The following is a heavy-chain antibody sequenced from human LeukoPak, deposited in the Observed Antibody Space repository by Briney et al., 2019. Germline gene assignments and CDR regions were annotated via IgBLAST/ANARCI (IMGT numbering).Heavy chain of an antibody. D-gene: IGHD6-13*01. CDR2: IIPIFDTA. Sequence: ASVTVSCKASGGTFSSYAISWVRQAPGQGLEWMGGIIPIFDTANYAQKFQGRVTITTDESTSTAYMELSSLRSEDTAVYYCARGSVSIAAAGKDYYYYMDVWGKGTTVTVSS. CDR3: ARGSVSIAAAGKDYYYYMDV. J-gene: IGHJ6*03. CDR1: GGTFSSYA. V-gene: IGHV1-69*05.